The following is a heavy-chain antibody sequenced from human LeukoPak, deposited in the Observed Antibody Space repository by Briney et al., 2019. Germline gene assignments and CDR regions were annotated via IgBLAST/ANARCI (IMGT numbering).Heavy chain of an antibody. CDR1: GYTFTSHY. V-gene: IGHV1-46*04. Sequence: GASVKVSCKASGYTFTSHYMHWVRQAPGQGLEWMGIIKPSGGSTRYAQKLQGRGTMTRDTTTSTVYMELSSLRSEDTAVYYCARNPVTTKYFDYWGQGTLVTVSS. CDR2: IKPSGGST. D-gene: IGHD4-17*01. CDR3: ARNPVTTKYFDY. J-gene: IGHJ4*02.